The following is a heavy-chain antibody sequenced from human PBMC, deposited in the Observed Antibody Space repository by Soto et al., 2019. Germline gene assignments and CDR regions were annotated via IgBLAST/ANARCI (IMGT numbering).Heavy chain of an antibody. V-gene: IGHV4-39*01. D-gene: IGHD5-12*01. CDR3: AGHTIGYSGYDSDY. J-gene: IGHJ4*02. Sequence: SDTLCLTYILAGFSLSSIIYYLGWIRPPPGKGLEWIGSIYHSGSTYYNPSLKSRVTISVDTSKNQFSLKLSSVTAADTAVYYSAGHTIGYSGYDSDYWGQGTLVTVSS. CDR2: IYHSGST. CDR1: GFSLSSIIYY.